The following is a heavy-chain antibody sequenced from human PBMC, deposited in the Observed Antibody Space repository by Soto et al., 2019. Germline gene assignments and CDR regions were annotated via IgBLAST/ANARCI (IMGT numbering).Heavy chain of an antibody. CDR1: GYTFTSHG. CDR2: ISTYNGKT. J-gene: IGHJ3*02. CDR3: ARLLKEEATYREDACDM. Sequence: QLQLVQSGGEVKTPGASVKVSCTTSGYTFTSHGISWVRQAPGQGLEWMGWISTYNGKTDYAQKFQGRVTMTAYTRTSTGYMEVRSLRSDDTAVYYCARLLKEEATYREDACDMWGQGTKVTVSS. D-gene: IGHD2-15*01. V-gene: IGHV1-18*01.